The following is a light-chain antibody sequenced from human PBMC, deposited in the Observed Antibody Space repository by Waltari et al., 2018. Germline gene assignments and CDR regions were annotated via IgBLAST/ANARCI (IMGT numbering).Light chain of an antibody. CDR1: SSDVGGYNY. J-gene: IGLJ3*02. CDR2: DVS. CDR3: CSYAGSRV. Sequence: QSALTQPRSVSGSPGQSVTISCTGTSSDVGGYNYVSWYQQHPGKAPKLMIYDVSKRPSRVPDRVSGSKSGNPASLTISGLQAEDEADYYCCSYAGSRVFGGGTKRTVL. V-gene: IGLV2-11*01.